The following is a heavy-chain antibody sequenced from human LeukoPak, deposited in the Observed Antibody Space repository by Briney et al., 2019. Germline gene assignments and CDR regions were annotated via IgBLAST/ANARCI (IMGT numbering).Heavy chain of an antibody. CDR1: GFTFSSYG. J-gene: IGHJ4*02. CDR2: ISYDGSNK. Sequence: PTGGSLRLSCAASGFTFSSYGMHWVRQAPGKGLEWVAVISYDGSNKYYADSVKGRFTISRGNSKNTLYLQMNSLRAEDTAVYYCARGGVGAWEESDYWGQGTLVTVSS. CDR3: ARGGVGAWEESDY. V-gene: IGHV3-30*03. D-gene: IGHD1-26*01.